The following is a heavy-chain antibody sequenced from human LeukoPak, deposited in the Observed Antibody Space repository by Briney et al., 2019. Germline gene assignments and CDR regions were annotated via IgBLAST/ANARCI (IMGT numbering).Heavy chain of an antibody. Sequence: GRSLRLSCAASGFTFSSYGMHWVRQAPGKGLEWVAVISYDGSNKYYADSVKGRFTISRDNSKNTLYLQMNSLRAEDTAVYYCXRDXKXSSGWYEFDYWGQGTLVTVSS. J-gene: IGHJ4*02. CDR1: GFTFSSYG. V-gene: IGHV3-30*19. D-gene: IGHD6-19*01. CDR2: ISYDGSNK. CDR3: XRDXKXSSGWYEFDY.